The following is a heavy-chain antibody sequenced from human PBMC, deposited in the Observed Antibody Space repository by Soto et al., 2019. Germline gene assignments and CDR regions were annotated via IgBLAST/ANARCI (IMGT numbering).Heavy chain of an antibody. V-gene: IGHV3-21*01. CDR3: ARDRSGLIRGNFDY. CDR1: GFTFSSYS. Sequence: GGSLRLSCAASGFTFSSYSMNWVRQAPGKGLEWVSSISSGGNYIYNADSVKGRFTISRDNAKNSLDLQLNSLRAEDTAVYYCARDRSGLIRGNFDYWGQGTLVTVSS. J-gene: IGHJ4*02. D-gene: IGHD3-22*01. CDR2: ISSGGNYI.